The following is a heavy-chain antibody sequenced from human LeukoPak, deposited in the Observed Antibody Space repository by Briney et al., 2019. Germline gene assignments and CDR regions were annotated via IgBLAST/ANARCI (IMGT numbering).Heavy chain of an antibody. Sequence: ASVKVSCKPSGGSVGSFSNHGLNWVRQAPGHGLEWMGSIIPIFGSANYAQKLQGRVSISADESTSTAYMELNSLRPDDTAVYYCARDRGFNNGYYDYHLDVWGQGTTVTVSS. V-gene: IGHV1-69*15. J-gene: IGHJ6*03. CDR1: GGSVGSFSNHG. CDR3: ARDRGFNNGYYDYHLDV. D-gene: IGHD1/OR15-1a*01. CDR2: IIPIFGSA.